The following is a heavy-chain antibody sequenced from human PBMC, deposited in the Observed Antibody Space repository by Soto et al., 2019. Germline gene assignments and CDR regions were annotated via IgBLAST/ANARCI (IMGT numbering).Heavy chain of an antibody. CDR2: IIPIFGTA. Sequence: QVQLVQSGAEVKKPGSSVKVSCKASGGTFSSYAISWVRQAPGQGLEWMGGIIPIFGTANYAQKFQGRVTITADESTSTAYMELSSLRSEDTAVYYCARDLPYYYDSSAPAPWYFDLWGRGTLVTVSS. J-gene: IGHJ2*01. V-gene: IGHV1-69*12. CDR3: ARDLPYYYDSSAPAPWYFDL. CDR1: GGTFSSYA. D-gene: IGHD3-22*01.